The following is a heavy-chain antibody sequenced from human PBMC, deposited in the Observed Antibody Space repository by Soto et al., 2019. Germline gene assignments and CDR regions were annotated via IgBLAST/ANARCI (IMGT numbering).Heavy chain of an antibody. J-gene: IGHJ3*02. CDR3: ARVRLTYGAFDI. Sequence: EVQLVESGGNLVQPGGSLRLSCAASGFTFKNYNMTWVRQAPGKGLEWVSSITNTSDTIYYADSVKGRFTISRDNAKNSMSLQMSSLTDEDTAIYYCARVRLTYGAFDIWGQGTMVTVSS. D-gene: IGHD2-21*02. CDR1: GFTFKNYN. V-gene: IGHV3-48*02. CDR2: ITNTSDTI.